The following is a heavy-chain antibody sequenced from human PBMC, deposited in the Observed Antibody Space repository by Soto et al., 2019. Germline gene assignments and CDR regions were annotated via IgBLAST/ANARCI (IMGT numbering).Heavy chain of an antibody. CDR2: TSPAGSST. CDR3: AKGNAVLGSYYFDY. V-gene: IGHV3-74*01. Sequence: GGSLRLSCAASGFTVTSYWMHWVRQAPGKGLVWVSRTSPAGSSTYYADFVRGRFTISRDNSKNTLYLQMNSLRAEDTAVYYCAKGNAVLGSYYFDYWGQGTLVTVSS. CDR1: GFTVTSYW. D-gene: IGHD2-2*01. J-gene: IGHJ4*02.